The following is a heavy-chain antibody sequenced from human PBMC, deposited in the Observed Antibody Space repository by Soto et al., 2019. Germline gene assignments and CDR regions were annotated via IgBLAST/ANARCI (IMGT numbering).Heavy chain of an antibody. J-gene: IGHJ6*02. CDR3: VRQGIGNLHGLVDV. CDR2: VYYNGGS. Sequence: QVQLQESGPGLVKPSETLSLTCTVSGGSIDGYNCAWIRQPPGKSLEWVGYVYYNGGSRYNPSLESRVTLSMDTSKSQFSLQLRSLPAADTAVYYCVRQGIGNLHGLVDVWRRGTTVTVSS. D-gene: IGHD3-10*01. V-gene: IGHV4-59*08. CDR1: GGSIDGYN.